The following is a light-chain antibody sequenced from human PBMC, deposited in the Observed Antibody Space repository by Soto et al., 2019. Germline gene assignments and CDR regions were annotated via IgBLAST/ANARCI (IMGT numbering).Light chain of an antibody. J-gene: IGLJ2*01. CDR1: SGHSSYA. Sequence: QLVLTQSPSASASLGASVKLTCTLSSGHSSYAIAWHQQQPEKGPRYLMKLNSDGSHSKGDGIPDRFSGSSSGAERYLTISSLPSEDEADYYCQTWGTGILVVFGGGTKVTVL. CDR2: LNSDGSH. V-gene: IGLV4-69*01. CDR3: QTWGTGILVV.